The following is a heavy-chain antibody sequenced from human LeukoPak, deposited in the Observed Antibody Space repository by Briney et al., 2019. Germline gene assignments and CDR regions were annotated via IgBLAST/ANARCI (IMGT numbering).Heavy chain of an antibody. V-gene: IGHV4-34*01. CDR2: INHSGST. Sequence: SETLSLTCAVYGGSFSGYYWSWIRQPPGKGPEWIGEINHSGSTNYNPSLKSRVTISVDTSKNQFSLKLSSVTAADTAVYYCARGRKAMGAWGRGTLVTVSS. CDR3: ARGRKAMGA. D-gene: IGHD5-18*01. J-gene: IGHJ2*01. CDR1: GGSFSGYY.